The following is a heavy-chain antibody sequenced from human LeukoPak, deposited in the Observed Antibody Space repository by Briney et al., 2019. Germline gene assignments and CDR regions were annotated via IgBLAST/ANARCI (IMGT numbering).Heavy chain of an antibody. CDR3: ASSLYDSRGHIDY. CDR1: GGSISSYY. D-gene: IGHD3-22*01. J-gene: IGHJ4*02. CDR2: IYYSGST. Sequence: SETLSLTCTVSGGSISSYYWSWIRQPPGKGLEWIGYIYYSGSTNYNPSLKSRVTISVDTSKNQFSLKLSSVTAADTAVYYCASSLYDSRGHIDYWSQGTLVTVSS. V-gene: IGHV4-59*08.